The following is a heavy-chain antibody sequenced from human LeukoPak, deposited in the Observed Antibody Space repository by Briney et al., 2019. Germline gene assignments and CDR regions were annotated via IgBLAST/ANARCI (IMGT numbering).Heavy chain of an antibody. J-gene: IGHJ5*02. CDR3: ARVGIFGVVPTWFDP. CDR1: GGSISSNYY. V-gene: IGHV4-39*07. D-gene: IGHD3-3*01. CDR2: ILYIGST. Sequence: SETLSLTCTVSGGSISSNYYWGWIRPPPGKGLEWIGSILYIGSTYYNPSLKSRVTISVDTSKNQFSLKLSSVTAADTAVYYCARVGIFGVVPTWFDPWGQGTLVTVSA.